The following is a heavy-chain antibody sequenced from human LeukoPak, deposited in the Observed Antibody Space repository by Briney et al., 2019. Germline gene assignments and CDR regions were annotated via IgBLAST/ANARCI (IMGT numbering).Heavy chain of an antibody. CDR3: ARGYGGNTYYYYGMDV. CDR1: GGSFSGYY. Sequence: SETLSLTCAVYGGSFSGYYWSWIRQPPGKGLEWIGEINHSGSTNYNPSLKSRVTISVGTSKNQFSLKLSSVTAADTAVYYCARGYGGNTYYYYGMDVWGQGTTVTVSS. V-gene: IGHV4-34*01. D-gene: IGHD4-17*01. CDR2: INHSGST. J-gene: IGHJ6*02.